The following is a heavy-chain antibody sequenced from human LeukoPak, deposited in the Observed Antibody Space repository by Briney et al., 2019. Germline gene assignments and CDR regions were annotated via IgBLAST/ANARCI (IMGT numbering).Heavy chain of an antibody. CDR2: ISSSSSYI. Sequence: GRSLRLSCAASGFTLSSYSMNWVRQAPGNGLEWVSSISSSSSYIYYADSVKGRFTISRDNAKNSLYLQMNSLRAEDTAVYYCARDPSWASYGSGSYYNVGPDYWGQGTLVTVSS. D-gene: IGHD3-10*01. CDR1: GFTLSSYS. J-gene: IGHJ4*02. V-gene: IGHV3-21*01. CDR3: ARDPSWASYGSGSYYNVGPDY.